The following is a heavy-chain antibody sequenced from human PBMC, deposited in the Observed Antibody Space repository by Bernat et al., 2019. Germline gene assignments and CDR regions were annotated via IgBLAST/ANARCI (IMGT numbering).Heavy chain of an antibody. J-gene: IGHJ4*02. D-gene: IGHD3-22*01. Sequence: QVQLQQWGAGLLKPSETLSLTCAVYGGSFSGYYWSWIRQPPGKGLEWIGEINHSGSTNYNPSLKSRVTISVDTSKNQFSLKLSSVTAADTAVYYCARVKGPYYDSSGYPDYWGQGTLVTVSS. V-gene: IGHV4-34*01. CDR3: ARVKGPYYDSSGYPDY. CDR2: INHSGST. CDR1: GGSFSGYY.